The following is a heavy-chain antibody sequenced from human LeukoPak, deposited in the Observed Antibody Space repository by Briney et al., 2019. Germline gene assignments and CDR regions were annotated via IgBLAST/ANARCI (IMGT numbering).Heavy chain of an antibody. CDR1: GYTLTELS. V-gene: IGHV1-24*01. Sequence: ASVKVSCKVSGYTLTELSMHWVRQAPGKGLEWMGGFDPEDGETIYAQKFQGRVTMTEDTSTDTAYMELSRLRSDDTAVYYCARPGAAYYYYYMDVWGKGTTVTVSS. CDR2: FDPEDGET. CDR3: ARPGAAYYYYYMDV. D-gene: IGHD6-25*01. J-gene: IGHJ6*03.